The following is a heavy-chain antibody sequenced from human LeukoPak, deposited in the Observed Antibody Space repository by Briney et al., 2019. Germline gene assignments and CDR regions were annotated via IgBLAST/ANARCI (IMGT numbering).Heavy chain of an antibody. J-gene: IGHJ4*02. Sequence: ASVKVSCKASGYTFTDYYIHWVRHAPGQGHEWMGWIAPNSGDTNYAQKFPGRVTMTRDTAISTAHMEQSKLKSDDTAVYYCARDIGSGWYWIGGNYWGQGTLVTVSS. CDR1: GYTFTDYY. CDR3: ARDIGSGWYWIGGNY. V-gene: IGHV1-2*02. CDR2: IAPNSGDT. D-gene: IGHD6-19*01.